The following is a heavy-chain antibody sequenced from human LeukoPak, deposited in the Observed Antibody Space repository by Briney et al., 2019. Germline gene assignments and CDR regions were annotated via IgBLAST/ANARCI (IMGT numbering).Heavy chain of an antibody. CDR1: GFICNNYA. J-gene: IGHJ4*02. CDR2: ISGTGVTA. Sequence: GGSLRLSGAASGFICNNYAMSWVRQAPGKGLEWVSSISGTGVTAYYADSVKGRFAISRDNSKNTLYLQMSSLRAEDTALYYCAKDQRFGDLDDYRGQGTLVTVSS. CDR3: AKDQRFGDLDDY. D-gene: IGHD3-10*01. V-gene: IGHV3-23*01.